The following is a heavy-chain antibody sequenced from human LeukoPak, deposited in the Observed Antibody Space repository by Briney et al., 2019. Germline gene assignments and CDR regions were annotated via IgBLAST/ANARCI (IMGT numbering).Heavy chain of an antibody. CDR1: GFSFSNYA. D-gene: IGHD4-17*01. Sequence: GGSLRLSCAASGFSFSNYAMSWVRQAPGKGLEWVSYISSSSSTIYYADSVKGRFTISRDNAKNSLYLQMNSLRAEDTAVYYCARVGVTVTDYFDYWGQGTLVTVSS. CDR3: ARVGVTVTDYFDY. CDR2: ISSSSSTI. V-gene: IGHV3-48*01. J-gene: IGHJ4*02.